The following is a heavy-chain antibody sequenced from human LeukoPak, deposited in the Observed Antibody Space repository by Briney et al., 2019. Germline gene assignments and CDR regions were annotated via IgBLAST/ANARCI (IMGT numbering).Heavy chain of an antibody. CDR2: IYSDDRE. D-gene: IGHD6-13*01. CDR3: AHRRPPAPAGKDWFDP. Sequence: VSGPTLVKPTQTLTLTCTFSGFSLTTSGVGVGWFRRPPGKALEWLAIIYSDDREFYSPSLNSRLTITKDTSNNQVALTMTNMDPVDTATYYCAHRRPPAPAGKDWFDPWGQGTLVSVSS. J-gene: IGHJ5*02. CDR1: GFSLTTSGVG. V-gene: IGHV2-5*02.